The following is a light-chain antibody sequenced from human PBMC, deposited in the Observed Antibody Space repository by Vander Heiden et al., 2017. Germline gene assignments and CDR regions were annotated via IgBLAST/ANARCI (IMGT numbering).Light chain of an antibody. V-gene: IGKV1-33*01. CDR2: DAS. CDR3: QQYDNLPRT. J-gene: IGKJ2*01. Sequence: DIQMTQSPSSLSASVGDRVTITCQASQDSNKYLNWYQQKPGKAPKLLIYDASNLETGVPSRFSGSRSGTDFTFNISSLQPEDIATYYCQQYDNLPRTFGQGTKLEIK. CDR1: QDSNKY.